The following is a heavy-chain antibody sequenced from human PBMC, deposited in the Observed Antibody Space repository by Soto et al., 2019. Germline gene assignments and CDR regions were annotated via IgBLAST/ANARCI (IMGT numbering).Heavy chain of an antibody. V-gene: IGHV3-21*01. CDR3: ARDDGDTAMGPGYYYGMDV. CDR1: GFTFSSYS. J-gene: IGHJ6*02. Sequence: EVQLVESGGGLVKPGGSLRLSCAASGFTFSSYSMNWVRQAPGKGLEWVSSISSSSSYIYYADSVKGRFTISRDNAKNSLYLQMNSLRVEDTAVYYCARDDGDTAMGPGYYYGMDVWGQGTTVTVSS. CDR2: ISSSSSYI. D-gene: IGHD5-18*01.